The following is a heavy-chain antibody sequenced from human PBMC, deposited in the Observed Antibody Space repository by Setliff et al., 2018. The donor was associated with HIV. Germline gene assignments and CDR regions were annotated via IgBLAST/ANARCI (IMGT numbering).Heavy chain of an antibody. Sequence: KTSETLSLTCTVSGGSIRTGAYYWGWIRQPPGKGLEWIGSIYYDGRTFYKPSLKNRVAISVDTSRNRVSLKMTSVTAADTAVYYCARARLLGGFLSWGRGALVTVSS. CDR1: GGSIRTGAYY. CDR3: ARARLLGGFLS. J-gene: IGHJ5*02. CDR2: IYYDGRT. V-gene: IGHV4-39*07. D-gene: IGHD7-27*01.